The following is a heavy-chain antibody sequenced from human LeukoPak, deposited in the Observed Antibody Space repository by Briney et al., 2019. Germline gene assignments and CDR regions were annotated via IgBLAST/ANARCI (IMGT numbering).Heavy chain of an antibody. CDR3: AKELWFGGYSFDY. CDR1: GFTFSSYG. V-gene: IGHV3-30*18. D-gene: IGHD3-10*01. Sequence: PGGSLRLSCAASGFTFSSYGMHWVRQAPGKGLEWVAVISYDGSNKYYADSVKGRFTISRDNSKNTLYLQMNSLRAENTAVYYCAKELWFGGYSFDYWGQGTLVTVSS. J-gene: IGHJ4*02. CDR2: ISYDGSNK.